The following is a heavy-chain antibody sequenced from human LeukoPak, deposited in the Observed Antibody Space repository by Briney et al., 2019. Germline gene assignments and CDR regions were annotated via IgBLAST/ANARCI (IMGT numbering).Heavy chain of an antibody. V-gene: IGHV1-69*13. D-gene: IGHD2-2*01. J-gene: IGHJ6*02. CDR1: GGTFSSYA. CDR2: IIPIFGTA. Sequence: GASVKVSCKASGGTFSSYAISWVRQAPGQGLEWMGGIIPIFGTANYAQKFQGRVTITADESTSTAYMELSSLRSEDTAVYYCARPSDIVVVPAAEGGEYYYYGMDVWGQGTTVTVSS. CDR3: ARPSDIVVVPAAEGGEYYYYGMDV.